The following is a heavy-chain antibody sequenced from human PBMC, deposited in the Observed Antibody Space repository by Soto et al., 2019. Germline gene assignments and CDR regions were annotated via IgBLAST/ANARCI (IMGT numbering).Heavy chain of an antibody. Sequence: PSETLSLTWAISGAPITCADYSWNWIRQPPGKVLEWIGYIFHGGSTYYNPSLRSRVTISVDRSRTQFSLKMSSVTAADTAVYYCARGRVVVPAAVMFNCLDPWGQGALVTVSS. CDR1: GAPITCADYS. D-gene: IGHD2-2*01. J-gene: IGHJ5*02. V-gene: IGHV4-30-2*01. CDR2: IFHGGST. CDR3: ARGRVVVPAAVMFNCLDP.